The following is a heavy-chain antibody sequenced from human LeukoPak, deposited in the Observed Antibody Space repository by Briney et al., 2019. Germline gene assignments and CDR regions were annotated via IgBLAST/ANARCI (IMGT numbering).Heavy chain of an antibody. J-gene: IGHJ4*02. CDR2: ISGSGGST. CDR3: AKGDYYDSSGYYYFDY. Sequence: GGSLRLSCAASGFTFSSYAMSWVRQAQGKGLEWVSAISGSGGSTYYADSVKGRFTISRDNSRTTLWLQMNSLRAEDTAVYYCAKGDYYDSSGYYYFDYWGQGTLVTVSS. D-gene: IGHD3-22*01. V-gene: IGHV3-23*01. CDR1: GFTFSSYA.